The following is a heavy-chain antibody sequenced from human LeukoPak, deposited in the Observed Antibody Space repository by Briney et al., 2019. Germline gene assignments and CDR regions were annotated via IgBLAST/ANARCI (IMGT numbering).Heavy chain of an antibody. CDR2: INPNSGGT. CDR3: ASCSRTSCPHGS. V-gene: IGHV1-2*02. D-gene: IGHD2-2*01. J-gene: IGHJ5*02. CDR1: GYTFTDYY. Sequence: ASVKVSCKASGYTFTDYYMHWVRQAPGQGLEWMGWINPNSGGTNYQQTFHGRVTMTRDTSINKAYMELRRMRSDDTAVYYCASCSRTSCPHGSSGRGTLVTVSS.